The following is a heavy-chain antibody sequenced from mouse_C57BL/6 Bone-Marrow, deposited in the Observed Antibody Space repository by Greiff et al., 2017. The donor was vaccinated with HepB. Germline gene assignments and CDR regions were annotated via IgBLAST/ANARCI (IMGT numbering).Heavy chain of an antibody. CDR2: IDPSDSYT. CDR3: ASTVPWYFDV. J-gene: IGHJ1*03. Sequence: VQLQQPGAELVRPGTSVKLSCKASGYTFTSYWMHWVKQRPGQGLEWIGVIDPSDSYTNYNQKFKGKATLTVDKSSSTAYMQLSSLTSEDSAVYYCASTVPWYFDVWGTGTTVTVSS. CDR1: GYTFTSYW. V-gene: IGHV1-59*01. D-gene: IGHD1-1*01.